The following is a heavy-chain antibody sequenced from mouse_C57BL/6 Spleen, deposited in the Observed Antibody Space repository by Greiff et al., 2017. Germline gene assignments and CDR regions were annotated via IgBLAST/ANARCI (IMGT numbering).Heavy chain of an antibody. CDR1: GYTFPDYY. Sequence: EVKLVESGPVLVRPGASVKMSCKASGYTFPDYYMNWVKPSHGKSLEWIGVINPSNGGTSYNQKFKGKATLTVDKSSSTAYMELNSLTSEDSAVYYCAREGDSSGTGLAYWGPGTLVTVSA. J-gene: IGHJ3*01. CDR2: INPSNGGT. V-gene: IGHV1-19*01. D-gene: IGHD3-2*02. CDR3: AREGDSSGTGLAY.